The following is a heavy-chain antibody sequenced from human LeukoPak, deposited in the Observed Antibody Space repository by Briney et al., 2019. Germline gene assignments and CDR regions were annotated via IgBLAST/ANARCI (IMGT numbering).Heavy chain of an antibody. Sequence: SETLSLTCVVYGETFTNYYWSWIRQPPGKGLEWIGEVNHSGSANYNPSLKSRVTISVDTSKSQFSLRLNSVTAADTAVYYCARGPRLQLELRKKYNWLDPWGQGSLVTVSS. CDR2: VNHSGSA. CDR3: ARGPRLQLELRKKYNWLDP. D-gene: IGHD1-7*01. J-gene: IGHJ5*02. V-gene: IGHV4-34*01. CDR1: GETFTNYY.